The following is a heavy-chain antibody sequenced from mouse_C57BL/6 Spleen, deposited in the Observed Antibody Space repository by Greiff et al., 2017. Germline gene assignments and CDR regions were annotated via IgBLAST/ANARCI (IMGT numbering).Heavy chain of an antibody. CDR2: IYPGDGDT. D-gene: IGHD2-10*02. Sequence: VKLMESGPELVKPAASVKISCKASGYAFSSSWMNWVKQRPGKGLEWIGRIYPGDGDTNYNGKFKGKATLTADKSSSTAYMQLSSLTSEDSAVYFCARKGLDSPYWYFDVWGTGTTVTVSS. J-gene: IGHJ1*03. CDR1: GYAFSSSW. V-gene: IGHV1-82*01. CDR3: ARKGLDSPYWYFDV.